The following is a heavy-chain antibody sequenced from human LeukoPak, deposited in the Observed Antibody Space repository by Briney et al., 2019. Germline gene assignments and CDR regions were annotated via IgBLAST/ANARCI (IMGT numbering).Heavy chain of an antibody. J-gene: IGHJ4*02. CDR3: ARGRTGSYFAADY. Sequence: PSETLALTCTVSGGSISSYYWSWVRQPPGKGLEWIGYVHYSGSTKYNPSLRSRVTISVDTSKNQFSLKVSSLTAADTAVYYCARGRTGSYFAADYWGQGTLLTVSS. D-gene: IGHD1-26*01. CDR1: GGSISSYY. CDR2: VHYSGST. V-gene: IGHV4-59*01.